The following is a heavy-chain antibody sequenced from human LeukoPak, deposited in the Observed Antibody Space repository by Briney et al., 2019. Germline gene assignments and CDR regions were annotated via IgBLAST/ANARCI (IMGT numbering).Heavy chain of an antibody. Sequence: GESLKISCKGSGYSITNYWIAWVRQMPGKGLEWMGIIYPADSDIRYSPSFQGQVTISADKSISTAYLQWSSLKASDTAMYYCARQVYCSGGSCYTWFDPWGQGTLVTVSS. CDR2: IYPADSDI. CDR1: GYSITNYW. D-gene: IGHD2-15*01. J-gene: IGHJ5*02. V-gene: IGHV5-51*01. CDR3: ARQVYCSGGSCYTWFDP.